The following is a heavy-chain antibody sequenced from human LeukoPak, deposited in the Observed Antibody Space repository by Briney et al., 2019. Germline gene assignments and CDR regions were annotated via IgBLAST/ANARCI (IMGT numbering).Heavy chain of an antibody. D-gene: IGHD5-18*01. CDR1: GGSISSSNYY. Sequence: SETLSLTCTVSGGSISSSNYYWGWIRQPPGKGLEWIGRIYYSGSTYYNPSLKSRVTISADTSKNQFSLKLSSVTAADTAVYYCARPDQRGYTYGYSAFDIWGQGTTVTVSS. CDR3: ARPDQRGYTYGYSAFDI. V-gene: IGHV4-39*01. J-gene: IGHJ3*02. CDR2: IYYSGST.